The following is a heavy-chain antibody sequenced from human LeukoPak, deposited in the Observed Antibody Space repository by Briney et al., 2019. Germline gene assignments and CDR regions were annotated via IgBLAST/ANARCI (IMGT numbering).Heavy chain of an antibody. V-gene: IGHV1-69*05. J-gene: IGHJ6*03. Sequence: ASVKVSCKASGGTFSSYAISWVRQAPGQGLEWMGGIIPIFGTANYAQKFQGRVTITTDESTSTAYMELSSLRSEDTAVYYCAREGSSSFTDYYIDVWGKGTTVTVSS. CDR2: IIPIFGTA. CDR1: GGTFSSYA. D-gene: IGHD6-6*01. CDR3: AREGSSSFTDYYIDV.